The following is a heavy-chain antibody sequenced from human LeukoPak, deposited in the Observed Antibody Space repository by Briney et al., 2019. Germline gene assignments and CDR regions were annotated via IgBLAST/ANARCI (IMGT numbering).Heavy chain of an antibody. D-gene: IGHD1-7*01. CDR2: IYTSGST. V-gene: IGHV4-61*02. CDR3: ARDRRTGTTFSFDY. CDR1: GGSISSGSYY. J-gene: IGHJ4*02. Sequence: SETLSLTCTVSGGSISSGSYYWSWIRQPAGKGLEWIGRIYTSGSTNYNPSLKSRVTISVDTSKNQFSLKLSSVTAADTAVYYCARDRRTGTTFSFDYWGEGTLVTVSS.